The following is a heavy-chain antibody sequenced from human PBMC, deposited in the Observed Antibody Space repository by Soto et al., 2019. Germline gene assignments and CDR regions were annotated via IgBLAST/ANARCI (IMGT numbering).Heavy chain of an antibody. CDR3: ARVGIAAAWYHWFDP. CDR1: GYTFTSYD. J-gene: IGHJ5*02. V-gene: IGHV1-8*01. CDR2: MNPNSGNT. D-gene: IGHD6-13*01. Sequence: QVQLVQSGAEVKKRGASVKVSCKAYGYTFTSYDINWVRQATGQGLEWMGWMNPNSGNTGYAQKFQGRVTMTRNTSISTAYMGLSSLRSEDTAVYYCARVGIAAAWYHWFDPWGQGTLVTVSS.